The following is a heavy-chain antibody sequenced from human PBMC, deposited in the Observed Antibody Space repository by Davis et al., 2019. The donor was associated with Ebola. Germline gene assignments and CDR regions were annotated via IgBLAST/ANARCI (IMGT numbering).Heavy chain of an antibody. CDR1: GYTFTSYG. CDR3: ARDTHQGIAAAGSPGY. D-gene: IGHD6-13*01. Sequence: ASVEVSCKASGYTFTSYGFNWVRQAPGQGLEWMGWVSAYNGDTNYAQKLQGRVTMTTDTSTSTAYMELRSLRSDDTAVYYCARDTHQGIAAAGSPGYWGQGTLVTVSS. CDR2: VSAYNGDT. V-gene: IGHV1-18*01. J-gene: IGHJ4*02.